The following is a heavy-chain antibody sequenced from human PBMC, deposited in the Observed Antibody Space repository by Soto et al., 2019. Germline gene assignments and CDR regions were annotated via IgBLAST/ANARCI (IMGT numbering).Heavy chain of an antibody. J-gene: IGHJ6*02. CDR1: GFTFSSYA. Sequence: GGSLRLSCAASGFTFSSYAMHWDRQAPCKGLGWVAVISYDGSNKYYADSVKGRFTISRDNSKNTLYLQMNSLRAEDTAVYYCAREHGPTDYYDSSGEDYYYYYGKDVWGQGTTVTVS. D-gene: IGHD3-22*01. V-gene: IGHV3-30-3*01. CDR2: ISYDGSNK. CDR3: AREHGPTDYYDSSGEDYYYYYGKDV.